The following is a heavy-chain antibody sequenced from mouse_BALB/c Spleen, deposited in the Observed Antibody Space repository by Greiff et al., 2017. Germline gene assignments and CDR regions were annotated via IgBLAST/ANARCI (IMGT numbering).Heavy chain of an antibody. CDR1: GFTFSSYY. CDR2: INSNGGST. V-gene: IGHV5-6-2*01. D-gene: IGHD1-1*01. CDR3: ARQTYGSSWAWFAY. Sequence: EVHLVESGGGLVKLGGSLKLSCAASGFTFSSYYMSWVRQTPEKRLELVAAINSNGGSTYYPDTVKGRFTISRDNAKNTLYLQMSSLKSEDTALYYCARQTYGSSWAWFAYWGQGTLVTVSA. J-gene: IGHJ3*01.